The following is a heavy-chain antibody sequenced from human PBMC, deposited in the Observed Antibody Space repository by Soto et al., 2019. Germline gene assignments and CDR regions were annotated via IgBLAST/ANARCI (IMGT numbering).Heavy chain of an antibody. D-gene: IGHD2-15*01. CDR2: ISGSGGST. CDR3: EGVWGYCRGVMCLSFDF. V-gene: IGHV3-23*01. J-gene: IGHJ4*01. CDR1: GFTFSSYA. Sequence: GGSLRLSCAASGFTFSSYAMSWVRQAPGKGRGWVSAISGSGGSTYYADSVKGRFTISRDNSKHTLYLQMNSLRAEETAVYYYEGVWGYCRGVMCLSFDFWGHRTLVTVST.